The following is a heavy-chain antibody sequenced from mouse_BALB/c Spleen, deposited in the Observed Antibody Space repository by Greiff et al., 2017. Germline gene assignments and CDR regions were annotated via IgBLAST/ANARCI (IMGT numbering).Heavy chain of an antibody. D-gene: IGHD2-2*01. V-gene: IGHV1-87*01. J-gene: IGHJ4*01. CDR3: ARDYGYDGYAMDY. CDR2: IYPGDGDT. Sequence: QVQLKQSGAELARPGASVKLSCKASGYTFTSYWMQWVKQRPGQGLEWIGAIYPGDGDTRYTQKFKGKATLTADKSSSTAYMQLSSLASEDSAVYYCARDYGYDGYAMDYWGQGTSVTVSS. CDR1: GYTFTSYW.